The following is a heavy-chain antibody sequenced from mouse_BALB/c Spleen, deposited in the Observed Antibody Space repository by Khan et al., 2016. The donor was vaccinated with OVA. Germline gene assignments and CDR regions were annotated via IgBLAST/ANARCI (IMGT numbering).Heavy chain of an antibody. CDR3: ARSGLRWDFDY. Sequence: VKLQQSGAELAKPGASVKMSCKASGYTFINYWILWIKQRPGQGLEWIGYINPSTGYTEYNQNFKDKATLTADISSSTAYMQLSSLTSEDSAVYYCARSGLRWDFDYWGQGTTLTVSS. V-gene: IGHV1-7*01. CDR1: GYTFINYW. D-gene: IGHD1-1*01. J-gene: IGHJ2*01. CDR2: INPSTGYT.